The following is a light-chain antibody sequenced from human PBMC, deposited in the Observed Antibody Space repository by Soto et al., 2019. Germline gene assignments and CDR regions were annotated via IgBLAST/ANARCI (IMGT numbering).Light chain of an antibody. CDR1: SSDVGNYNT. J-gene: IGLJ2*01. V-gene: IGLV2-23*01. Sequence: QSALTQPASVSGSPGQSTTISCTGTSSDVGNYNTVSWYQHHPGKAPKLMFYEGNKRPSGVSERVSASKSGNTASLTITGLQAEDEADYYCCSYIGSDTLLFGGGTKLTVL. CDR3: CSYIGSDTLL. CDR2: EGN.